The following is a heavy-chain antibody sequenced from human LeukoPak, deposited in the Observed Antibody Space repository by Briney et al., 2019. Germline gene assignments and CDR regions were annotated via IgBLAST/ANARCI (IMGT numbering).Heavy chain of an antibody. V-gene: IGHV1-69*13. CDR3: ARYLEDSYYYYYMDV. CDR2: IIPIFGTA. D-gene: IGHD3-9*01. J-gene: IGHJ6*03. CDR1: GGTFSSYA. Sequence: ASVRVSCKASGGTFSSYAISWVRQAPGQGLEWMGGIIPIFGTANYAQKFQGRVTITADESTSTAYMELSSLRSEDTAVYYCARYLEDSYYYYYMDVWGKGTTVTVSS.